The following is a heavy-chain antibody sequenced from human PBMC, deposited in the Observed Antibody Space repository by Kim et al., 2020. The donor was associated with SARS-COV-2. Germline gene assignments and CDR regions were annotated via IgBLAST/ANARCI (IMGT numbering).Heavy chain of an antibody. CDR2: IRSKPNNYAT. CDR3: VGDSRGYGIVDS. J-gene: IGHJ5*01. V-gene: IGHV3-73*01. Sequence: GGSLRLSCAASGFTFSGSAMHWVRQASGKGLEWVGRIRSKPNNYATAYAASVSGRFTISRDDSKNTAYLQMNSLKTEDTAVYYCVGDSRGYGIVDSWGQGTLVTVSS. D-gene: IGHD3-22*01. CDR1: GFTFSGSA.